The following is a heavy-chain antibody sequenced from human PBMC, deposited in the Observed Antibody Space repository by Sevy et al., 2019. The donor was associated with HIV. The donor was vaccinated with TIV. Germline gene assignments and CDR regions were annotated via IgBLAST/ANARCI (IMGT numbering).Heavy chain of an antibody. D-gene: IGHD5-18*01. V-gene: IGHV3-23*01. J-gene: IGHJ4*02. CDR3: VKEVSEYSYSDY. CDR1: GFTFSNYA. Sequence: GGSLRLSCAASGFTFSNYAMSWVRQTPGKGLEWVSAISGSAHTTYYRDSVKGRFTISRDNSKNMLFLQMNSLRAEDTAVYYCVKEVSEYSYSDYWGQGTLVTVSS. CDR2: ISGSAHTT.